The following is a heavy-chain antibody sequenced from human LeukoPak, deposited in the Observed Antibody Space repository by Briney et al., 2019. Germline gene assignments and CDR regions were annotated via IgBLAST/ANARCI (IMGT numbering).Heavy chain of an antibody. CDR1: GYSFTSYW. Sequence: GESLKISCKGSGYSFTSYWIGWVRQMPGKGLEWMGIIYPGDSDTRCSPSFQGQVTISADKSISTAYLQWSSLKASDTAMYYCARHGYYDSSGYYLGAFDIWGQGTMVTVSS. CDR2: IYPGDSDT. J-gene: IGHJ3*02. CDR3: ARHGYYDSSGYYLGAFDI. V-gene: IGHV5-51*01. D-gene: IGHD3-22*01.